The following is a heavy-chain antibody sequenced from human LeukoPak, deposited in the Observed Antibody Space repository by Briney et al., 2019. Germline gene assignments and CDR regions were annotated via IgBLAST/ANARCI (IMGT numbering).Heavy chain of an antibody. D-gene: IGHD3-22*01. CDR3: AKQPYDSSGYYYELDY. CDR1: GFTFSSYG. Sequence: GGSLRLSCAASGFTFSSYGMHWVRQAPGKGLEWVAVIWYDGSNKYYADSVKGRFTISRDNSKNTLYLQMNSLRAEDTAVYYCAKQPYDSSGYYYELDYWGQGTLVTVSS. CDR2: IWYDGSNK. J-gene: IGHJ4*02. V-gene: IGHV3-33*06.